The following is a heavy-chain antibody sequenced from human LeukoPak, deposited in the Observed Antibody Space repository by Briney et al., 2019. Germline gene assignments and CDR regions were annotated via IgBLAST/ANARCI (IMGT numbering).Heavy chain of an antibody. CDR2: ISGSGGST. CDR1: GFTFSSYA. Sequence: GGSLRLSCAASGFTFSSYAMSWVRQAPGMGLEWVSAISGSGGSTYYADSVKGRFTISRDNSKNSLYLQMNSLRAEDTAVYYCARGHKGYYYGSGSYYKAGDYWGQGTLVTVSS. J-gene: IGHJ4*02. D-gene: IGHD3-10*01. CDR3: ARGHKGYYYGSGSYYKAGDY. V-gene: IGHV3-23*01.